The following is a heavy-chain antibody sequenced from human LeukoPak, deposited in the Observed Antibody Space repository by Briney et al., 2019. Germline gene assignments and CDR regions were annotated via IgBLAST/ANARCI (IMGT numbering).Heavy chain of an antibody. J-gene: IGHJ4*02. CDR2: ISSNGGCT. CDR1: GFTFSSYA. CDR3: ARAGCSGGSCYWKIYYFDY. Sequence: PGGSLRLSCAASGFTFSSYAMHWVRQAPGKGLEYVSAISSNGGCTYYANSVKGRFTISRDNSKNTLYLQMGSLRAEDMAVYYCARAGCSGGSCYWKIYYFDYWGQGTLVTVSS. D-gene: IGHD2-15*01. V-gene: IGHV3-64*01.